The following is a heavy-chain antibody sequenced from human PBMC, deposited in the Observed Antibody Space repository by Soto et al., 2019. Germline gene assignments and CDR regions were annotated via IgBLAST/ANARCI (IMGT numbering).Heavy chain of an antibody. D-gene: IGHD3-22*01. CDR2: IYYSGST. Sequence: PSETLSLTCTVSGGSISSGNHYWNWIRQPPGKGLEWIGYIYYSGSTYYNPSLKSRVTMSVDTTENQFSLKLSPVTAADTAVYYCAKDPSPYYYDSSGYSDYWGQGTLVTVSS. CDR3: AKDPSPYYYDSSGYSDY. V-gene: IGHV4-30-4*01. J-gene: IGHJ4*02. CDR1: GGSISSGNHY.